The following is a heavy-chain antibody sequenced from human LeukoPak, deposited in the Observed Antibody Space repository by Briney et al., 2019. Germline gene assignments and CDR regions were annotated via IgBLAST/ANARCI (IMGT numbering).Heavy chain of an antibody. V-gene: IGHV3-23*01. D-gene: IGHD1-26*01. J-gene: IGHJ6*02. CDR1: GFTFSSYA. Sequence: GGSLRLSCAASGFTFSSYAMSWVRQAPGKGLEWVSAITDSAGRTHYADSVKGRFTISRDNSKSTLYLQMNSLRAEDTAVYYCAKDIPPPNSGSYSLYGMDVWGQGTTVTVSS. CDR3: AKDIPPPNSGSYSLYGMDV. CDR2: ITDSAGRT.